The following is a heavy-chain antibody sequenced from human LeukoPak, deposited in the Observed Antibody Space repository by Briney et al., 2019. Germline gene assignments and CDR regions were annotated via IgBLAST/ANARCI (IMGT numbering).Heavy chain of an antibody. J-gene: IGHJ4*02. D-gene: IGHD3-22*01. CDR1: GYTFTSYA. CDR3: ARGSYYYDSSGYYVY. V-gene: IGHV1-69*13. Sequence: SVKVSCKASGYTFTSYAISWVRQAPGQGLEWMGGIIPIFGTANYAQKFQGRVTITADESTSTAYMELSSLRSEDTAVYYCARGSYYYDSSGYYVYWGQGTLVTVSS. CDR2: IIPIFGTA.